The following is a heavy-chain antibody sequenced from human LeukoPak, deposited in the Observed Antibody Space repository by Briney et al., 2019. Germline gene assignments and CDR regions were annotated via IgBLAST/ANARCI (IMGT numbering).Heavy chain of an antibody. CDR3: ARGLMTTYWFDP. D-gene: IGHD4-11*01. CDR2: INHSGST. J-gene: IGHJ5*02. V-gene: IGHV4-34*01. CDR1: GFTVSSNY. Sequence: GSLRLSCAASGFTVSSNYMSWIRQPPGKGLEWIGEINHSGSTNYNPSLKSRVTISVDTSKNQFSLKLSSVTAADTAVYYCARGLMTTYWFDPWGQGTLVTVSS.